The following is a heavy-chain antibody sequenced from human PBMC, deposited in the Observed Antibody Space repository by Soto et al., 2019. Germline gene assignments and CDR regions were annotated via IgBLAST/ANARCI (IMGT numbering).Heavy chain of an antibody. J-gene: IGHJ3*02. D-gene: IGHD2-2*01. Sequence: ASVKVSCKVSGYTLTELSMHWVRQAPGKGLERMGGFDPEDGETIYAQKFQGRVTMTEDTSTDTAYMELSSLRSEDTAVYYCAIVFVVVPAAPDAFDIWGQGTMVTVSS. CDR2: FDPEDGET. CDR3: AIVFVVVPAAPDAFDI. V-gene: IGHV1-24*01. CDR1: GYTLTELS.